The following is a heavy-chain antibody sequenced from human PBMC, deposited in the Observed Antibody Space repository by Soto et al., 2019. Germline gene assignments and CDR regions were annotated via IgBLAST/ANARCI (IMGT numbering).Heavy chain of an antibody. J-gene: IGHJ4*02. Sequence: QVQLVQSGAELKKPGASVKVSCKASGYTFSNYDMNWVRQATGQGPEWIGWVNPNNGDTGYAQKFQGRVTLTTDSSRTTAYMELTSLRSEDTAIYYCAKVSRKGSAIDFDYWGQGTLITVSS. V-gene: IGHV1-8*01. CDR1: GYTFSNYD. CDR3: AKVSRKGSAIDFDY. CDR2: VNPNNGDT. D-gene: IGHD3-10*01.